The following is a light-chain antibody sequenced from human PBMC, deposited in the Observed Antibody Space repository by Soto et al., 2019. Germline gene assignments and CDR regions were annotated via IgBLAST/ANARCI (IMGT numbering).Light chain of an antibody. CDR2: DVS. CDR1: SSDVGGYNC. Sequence: QSALTQPASVSGSPGQSITISCTGTSSDVGGYNCVSWYQQHPGKAPKLMIYDVSNRPSGVSNRFSGSKSGNTASLTISGLQAEDEADYYCSSYTSRSTLVVFGGGTKPTVL. J-gene: IGLJ2*01. CDR3: SSYTSRSTLVV. V-gene: IGLV2-14*01.